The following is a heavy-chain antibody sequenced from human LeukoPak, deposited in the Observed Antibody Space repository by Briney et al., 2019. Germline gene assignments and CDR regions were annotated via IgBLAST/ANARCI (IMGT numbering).Heavy chain of an antibody. J-gene: IGHJ4*02. Sequence: ASVKVSCKASGGTFSTYIITWVRHAPGQGLEWMGGIIPIFGTTTYAQKFQGRVTITTDESTSTAYMDLSSLRSEDTAVYYCARDGDYYDSSGHKLQLFDYWGQGTLVTVSS. CDR3: ARDGDYYDSSGHKLQLFDY. V-gene: IGHV1-69*05. CDR2: IIPIFGTT. CDR1: GGTFSTYI. D-gene: IGHD3-22*01.